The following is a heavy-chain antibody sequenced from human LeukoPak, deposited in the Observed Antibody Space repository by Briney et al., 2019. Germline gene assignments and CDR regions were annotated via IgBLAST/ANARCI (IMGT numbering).Heavy chain of an antibody. CDR2: IYYSGRT. V-gene: IGHV4-59*01. Sequence: SETLSLTCTVSGGSISSYYWSCILQPPGKGLEWIGYIYYSGRTNYNPSLKSRVTISVDTSKNQFSLKLSSVTAADTAVYYCARAVYVGVVTATLMDVWGKGTTVTVSS. CDR1: GGSISSYY. J-gene: IGHJ6*03. D-gene: IGHD2-21*02. CDR3: ARAVYVGVVTATLMDV.